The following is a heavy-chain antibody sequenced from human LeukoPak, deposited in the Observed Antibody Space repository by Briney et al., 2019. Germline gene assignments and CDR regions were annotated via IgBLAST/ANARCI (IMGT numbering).Heavy chain of an antibody. V-gene: IGHV3-23*01. Sequence: GGSLRLSCAASGFTFSSYAMSWVRQAPGKGLEWVSAISGSGGSTYYADSVNGRFTISRDNSKNTLYLQMNSLRAEDTAVYYCATTLDYYDSSGYVMYYFDYWGQGTLVTVSS. CDR3: ATTLDYYDSSGYVMYYFDY. CDR2: ISGSGGST. J-gene: IGHJ4*02. CDR1: GFTFSSYA. D-gene: IGHD3-22*01.